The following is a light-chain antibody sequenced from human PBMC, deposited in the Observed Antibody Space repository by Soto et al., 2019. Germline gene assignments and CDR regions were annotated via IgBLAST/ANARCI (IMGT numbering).Light chain of an antibody. CDR1: SSNSGAGYD. CDR2: GNS. V-gene: IGLV1-40*01. J-gene: IGLJ1*01. Sequence: QSVLTQSPSVSGAPGQRVTISCTGSSSNSGAGYDVHWYQQLPGTAPKLLIYGNSNRPSGVPDRFSGSKSGTSASLAITGLQAVDEADYYCQSYDSSLSVYVFGTGTKLTVL. CDR3: QSYDSSLSVYV.